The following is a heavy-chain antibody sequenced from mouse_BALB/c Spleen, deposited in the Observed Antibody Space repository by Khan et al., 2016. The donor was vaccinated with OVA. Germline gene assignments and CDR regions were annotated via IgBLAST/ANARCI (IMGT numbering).Heavy chain of an antibody. CDR3: ARWGCDGFTY. Sequence: QVQLKQSGAELVRPGSSVKISCKASGYSFSRSWMNWVKQRPGQGLEWIGQSYPGNGDANYNEKFNGKVTLTADKSSNTAYLQLNSLTSEDSAVYFCARWGCDGFTYWGHGTLVTVSA. CDR1: GYSFSRSW. CDR2: SYPGNGDA. J-gene: IGHJ3*01. V-gene: IGHV1-80*01. D-gene: IGHD1-2*01.